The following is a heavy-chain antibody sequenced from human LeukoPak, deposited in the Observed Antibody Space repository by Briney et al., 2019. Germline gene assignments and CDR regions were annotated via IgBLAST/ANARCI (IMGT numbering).Heavy chain of an antibody. CDR3: ARERGRGYRTRLIDY. D-gene: IGHD5-18*01. CDR1: GGSISSYY. J-gene: IGHJ4*02. Sequence: SETLSLTCTVSGGSISSYYWSWIRQPPGKGLEWIGYIYYSGSTNYNPSLKSRVTISVDTSKNQFSLKLSSVTAADTAVYYCARERGRGYRTRLIDYWGQGTLVTVSS. CDR2: IYYSGST. V-gene: IGHV4-59*01.